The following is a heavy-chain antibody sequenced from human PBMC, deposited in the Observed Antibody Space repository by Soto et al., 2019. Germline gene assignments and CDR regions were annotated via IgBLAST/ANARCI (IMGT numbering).Heavy chain of an antibody. CDR3: ARGPNVTIFGVVTNTRNWFDP. D-gene: IGHD3-3*01. V-gene: IGHV4-34*01. CDR1: GGSFSGYY. Sequence: QVQLQQWGAGLLKPSETLSLTCAVYGGSFSGYYWSWIRQPPGKGLEWIGEINHSGSTNYNPSLKRRVTISVDTAKNQFSRKLSAVTAADTAVYYCARGPNVTIFGVVTNTRNWFDPWGQGTLVTVSS. CDR2: INHSGST. J-gene: IGHJ5*02.